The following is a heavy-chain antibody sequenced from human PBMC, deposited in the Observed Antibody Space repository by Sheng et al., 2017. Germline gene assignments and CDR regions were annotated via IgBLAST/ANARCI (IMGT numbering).Heavy chain of an antibody. Sequence: QVHLVQSGAEVKQPGSSVKVSCKASGGTISSYSITWVRQAPGQGLEWMGGIITIFSTAKYAQKFQGRVTITADESTNTVYMELSGLRSEDTAVYYCARIEVEYGDHGDYWGQGTLVTVSS. CDR3: ARIEVEYGDHGDY. V-gene: IGHV1-69*13. D-gene: IGHD4-17*01. CDR2: IITIFSTA. J-gene: IGHJ4*02. CDR1: GGTISSYS.